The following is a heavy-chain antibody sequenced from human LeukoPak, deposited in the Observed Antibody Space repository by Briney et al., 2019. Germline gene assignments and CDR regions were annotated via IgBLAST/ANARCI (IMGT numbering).Heavy chain of an antibody. V-gene: IGHV3-23*01. CDR3: GKGGSLFDP. CDR1: GFTFSSYT. Sequence: SGGSLRLSCAASGFTFSSYTMNWVRQAPGKGLECISTISGSGGTTYYAESVKGRFTISRDNSKNTLYLQMNSLRAEDTAVYYCGKGGSLFDPWGQGTLVTVSS. J-gene: IGHJ5*02. D-gene: IGHD1-26*01. CDR2: ISGSGGTT.